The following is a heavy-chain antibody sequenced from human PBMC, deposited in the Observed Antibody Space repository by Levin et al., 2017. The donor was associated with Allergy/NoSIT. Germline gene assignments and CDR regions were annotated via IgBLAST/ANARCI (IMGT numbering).Heavy chain of an antibody. V-gene: IGHV3-9*01. D-gene: IGHD3-16*01. CDR3: AKTFGNYYYYYGMDV. CDR2: ISWNSGSI. CDR1: GFTFDDYA. J-gene: IGHJ6*02. Sequence: PGGSLRLSCAASGFTFDDYAMHWVRQAPGKGLEWVSGISWNSGSIGYADSVKGRFTISRDNAKNSLYLQMNSLRAEDTALYYCAKTFGNYYYYYGMDVWGQGTTVTVSS.